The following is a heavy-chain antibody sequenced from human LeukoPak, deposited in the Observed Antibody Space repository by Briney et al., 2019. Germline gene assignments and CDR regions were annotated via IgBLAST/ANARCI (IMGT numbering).Heavy chain of an antibody. Sequence: SQTLSLTCTVSGGSISSGGYYWSCLRQHPGKGLEWIGYIYYSGSTYYNPSLKSRVTISVDTSKNQFSLKLSSVTAAETAVYYCARDLTGAYYFDYWGQRTVVADSS. CDR3: ARDLTGAYYFDY. J-gene: IGHJ4*02. D-gene: IGHD3-9*01. V-gene: IGHV4-31*03. CDR1: GGSISSGGYY. CDR2: IYYSGST.